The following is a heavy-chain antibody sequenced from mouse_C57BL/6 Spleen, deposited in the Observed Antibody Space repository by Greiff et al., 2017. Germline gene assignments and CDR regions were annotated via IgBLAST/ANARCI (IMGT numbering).Heavy chain of an antibody. J-gene: IGHJ2*01. D-gene: IGHD1-1*01. CDR1: GYTFTSYW. CDR2: IYPGSGST. CDR3: LRHHYYGSRFDY. V-gene: IGHV1-55*01. Sequence: QVQLKQPGAELVKPGASVKMSCKASGYTFTSYWITWVKQRPGQGLEWIGDIYPGSGSTNYNEKFKSKATLTVDTSSSTAYLQLSSLTSEDSAVYYCLRHHYYGSRFDYWGQGTTLTVSS.